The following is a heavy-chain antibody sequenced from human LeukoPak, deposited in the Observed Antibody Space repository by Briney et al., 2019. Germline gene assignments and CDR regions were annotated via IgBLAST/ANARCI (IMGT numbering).Heavy chain of an antibody. D-gene: IGHD6-19*01. CDR1: GFSFSNYA. Sequence: GRSLRLSCAASGFSFSNYAMHWVRQAPGKGLEWVAVISFDGTNKYCADSVKGRLTISRDNSENTLHLQMNSLRAEDTAVYFCVREVAVSGTENGAFNVWGPGTTVTVSS. CDR2: ISFDGTNK. V-gene: IGHV3-30-3*01. J-gene: IGHJ6*02. CDR3: VREVAVSGTENGAFNV.